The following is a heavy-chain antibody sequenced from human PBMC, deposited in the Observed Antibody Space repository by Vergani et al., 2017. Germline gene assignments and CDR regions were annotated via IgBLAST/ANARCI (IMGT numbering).Heavy chain of an antibody. V-gene: IGHV4-34*01. CDR2: INHSGST. J-gene: IGHJ4*02. Sequence: QVQLQQWGAGLLKPSETLSLTCAVYGGSFRGYYWSWIRQPPGKGLEWIGEINHSGSTNYNPSLKSRVTIAVDTSKNQFSLKLSSVTAADTAVYYCARGYSREQAYWGQGTLVTVSS. CDR3: ARGYSREQAY. CDR1: GGSFRGYY. D-gene: IGHD6-13*01.